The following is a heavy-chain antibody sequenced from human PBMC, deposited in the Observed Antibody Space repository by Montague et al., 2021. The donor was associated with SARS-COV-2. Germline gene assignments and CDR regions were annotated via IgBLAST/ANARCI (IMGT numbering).Heavy chain of an antibody. J-gene: IGHJ4*02. D-gene: IGHD2-21*02. CDR2: IINRGSR. V-gene: IGHV4-34*01. CDR3: ARGQGVYSANGDCNY. Sequence: SETLSLTCGVDGGSFTFSYYSWIRLPQGKGLEWDGEIINRGSRNTNQSLKTRITITIDTSTTKFSLKLSPVTAAATAAYYCARGQGVYSANGDCNYWGQGTLVTVSS. CDR1: GGSFTFSY.